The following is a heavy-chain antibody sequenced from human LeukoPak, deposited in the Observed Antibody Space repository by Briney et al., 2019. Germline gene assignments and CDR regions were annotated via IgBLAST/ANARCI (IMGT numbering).Heavy chain of an antibody. CDR2: IIPIFGTA. CDR1: GGTFSSYA. D-gene: IGHD3-3*01. CDR3: ARLAYYDFWSGYSHYYYMDV. V-gene: IGHV1-69*13. J-gene: IGHJ6*03. Sequence: ASVKVSCKASGGTFSSYAISWVRQAPGQGLGWMGGIIPIFGTANYAQKFQGRVTITADESTSTAYMELSSLRSEDTAVYYCARLAYYDFWSGYSHYYYMDVWGKGTTVTVSS.